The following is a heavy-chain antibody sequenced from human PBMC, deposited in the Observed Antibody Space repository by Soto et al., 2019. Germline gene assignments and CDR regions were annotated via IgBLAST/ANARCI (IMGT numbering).Heavy chain of an antibody. V-gene: IGHV1-24*01. Sequence: EASVKVSCKVSGYTLTELSMHWVRQAPGKGLEWMGGFDPEDGETIYAQKFQGRVTMTEDTSTDTAYMELSSLRSEDTAVYYCATATNSGYSSSWYPYLFDYWGQGTLVTVSS. CDR1: GYTLTELS. CDR3: ATATNSGYSSSWYPYLFDY. CDR2: FDPEDGET. D-gene: IGHD6-13*01. J-gene: IGHJ4*02.